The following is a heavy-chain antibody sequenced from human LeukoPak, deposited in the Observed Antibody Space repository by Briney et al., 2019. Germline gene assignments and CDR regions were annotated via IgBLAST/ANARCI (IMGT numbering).Heavy chain of an antibody. CDR1: GGSISSYY. D-gene: IGHD2-8*02. CDR2: IYYSGST. V-gene: IGHV4-59*01. Sequence: SETLSLTCTVSGGSISSYYWSWIRQPPGKGLEWIGYIYYSGSTNYNPSLKSRVTISVDTSKNQFSLKLSSVTAADTAVYYCARETMTTGFHWGQGTLVTVSS. J-gene: IGHJ4*02. CDR3: ARETMTTGFH.